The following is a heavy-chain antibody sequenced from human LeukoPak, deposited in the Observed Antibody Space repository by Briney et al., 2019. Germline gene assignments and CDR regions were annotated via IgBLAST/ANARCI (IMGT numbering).Heavy chain of an antibody. J-gene: IGHJ4*02. Sequence: SLRLSCAASGFTFDDYAMHWVRQAPGKGLEWVSGISWNSGSIGYADSVKGRFTISRDNSKNTLYLQMNSLRAEDTAVYYCAKDYGGLDYFDYWGQGTLVTVSS. D-gene: IGHD4-23*01. CDR3: AKDYGGLDYFDY. CDR2: ISWNSGSI. CDR1: GFTFDDYA. V-gene: IGHV3-9*01.